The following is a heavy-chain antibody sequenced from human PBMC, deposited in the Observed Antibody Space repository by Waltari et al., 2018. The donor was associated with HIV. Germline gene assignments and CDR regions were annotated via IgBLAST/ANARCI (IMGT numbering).Heavy chain of an antibody. D-gene: IGHD3-22*01. J-gene: IGHJ4*02. CDR2: VYYSGGT. CDR3: VRDNTSGYLFDY. CDR1: GGSISSRSYY. V-gene: IGHV4-39*02. Sequence: QLQLQESGPGLVKPSETPSLTCTVSGGSISSRSYYWGWNRHPPGKGLVWIGSVYYSGGTYYNPSLWSRVTISIDTSKNHFSLRLSSVTAADTAVYFCVRDNTSGYLFDYWGQGTLVTVSS.